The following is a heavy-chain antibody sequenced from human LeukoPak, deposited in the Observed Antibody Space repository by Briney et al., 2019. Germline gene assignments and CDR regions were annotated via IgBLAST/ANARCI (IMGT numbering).Heavy chain of an antibody. J-gene: IGHJ4*02. D-gene: IGHD6-6*01. CDR3: ARQLRKYSHMSDY. V-gene: IGHV5-51*01. Sequence: GESLKIYCKGSGYSFTSYWIGWVRQMPGKGLEWMGIIYPGDSDTRYSPSFQGQVTISADKSISTAYLQWSSLKASDTAMYYCARQLRKYSHMSDYWGQGTLVTVSS. CDR1: GYSFTSYW. CDR2: IYPGDSDT.